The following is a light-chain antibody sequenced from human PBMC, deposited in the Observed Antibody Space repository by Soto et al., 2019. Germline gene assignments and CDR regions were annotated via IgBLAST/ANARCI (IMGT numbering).Light chain of an antibody. CDR2: GLS. CDR1: QSVRPNF. J-gene: IGKJ1*01. Sequence: EIVLTQSPGTLSLSPGERATLSCRASQSVRPNFLAWYQQKPGQAPRLLIYGLSDRATGIPDRFSGSGSGTDFTLTITRLEPEDFAMYYCQRYDSFRAFGQGTKVEI. V-gene: IGKV3-20*01. CDR3: QRYDSFRA.